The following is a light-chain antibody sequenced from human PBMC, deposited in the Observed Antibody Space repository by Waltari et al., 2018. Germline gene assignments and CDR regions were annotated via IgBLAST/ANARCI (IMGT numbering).Light chain of an antibody. CDR1: SRDVGGYNY. J-gene: IGLJ1*01. Sequence: QSALTQPASVSGSPGQSITISCTGTSRDVGGYNYVSWYQQHQGKAPKLMIYDVSKRPSGVSNRFSGSKSGNTASLTISGLQAEDEADYYCSSYTSSSPLYVFGTGTKVTVL. V-gene: IGLV2-14*01. CDR2: DVS. CDR3: SSYTSSSPLYV.